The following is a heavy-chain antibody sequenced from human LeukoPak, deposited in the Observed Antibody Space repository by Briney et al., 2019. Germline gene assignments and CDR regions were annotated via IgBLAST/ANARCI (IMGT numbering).Heavy chain of an antibody. D-gene: IGHD4-17*01. CDR3: ARDGYGDYGSGYYYGMDV. Sequence: PGGSLRLSCAASGFTFSSYSMNWVRQGPGKGLEWVSYISSSSSTIYYADSVKGRFTISRDNAKNSLYLQMNSLRAEDTAVYYCARDGYGDYGSGYYYGMDVWGQGTTVTVSS. V-gene: IGHV3-48*04. J-gene: IGHJ6*02. CDR1: GFTFSSYS. CDR2: ISSSSSTI.